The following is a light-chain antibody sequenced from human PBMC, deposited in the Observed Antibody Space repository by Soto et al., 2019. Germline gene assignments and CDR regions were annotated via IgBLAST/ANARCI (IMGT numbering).Light chain of an antibody. J-gene: IGKJ2*02. CDR3: QQSYSAPST. V-gene: IGKV1-39*01. CDR2: ATS. Sequence: DIQMTQSPSSLSAYVGDRVTITCRASQSISSYLNWYQQKPGKAPKLLIYATSSLQSGVPSRFSGSGSGTDFTLTISSLQPEDFATYYCQQSYSAPSTFGQGTKLEIK. CDR1: QSISSY.